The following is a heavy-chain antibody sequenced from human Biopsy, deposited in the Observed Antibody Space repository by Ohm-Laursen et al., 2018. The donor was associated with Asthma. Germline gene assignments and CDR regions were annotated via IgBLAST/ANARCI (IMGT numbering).Heavy chain of an antibody. J-gene: IGHJ6*02. CDR3: ARDKPSHIDYYYGMDV. Sequence: SLRPSCTASGFTFSSYAMHWVRQAPGKGLEWVAVISYDGSNKYYADSVKGRFTISRDSSKNTLYLQMNSLRAEDTAVYYCARDKPSHIDYYYGMDVWGQGTTVTVSS. V-gene: IGHV3-30-3*01. CDR1: GFTFSSYA. CDR2: ISYDGSNK.